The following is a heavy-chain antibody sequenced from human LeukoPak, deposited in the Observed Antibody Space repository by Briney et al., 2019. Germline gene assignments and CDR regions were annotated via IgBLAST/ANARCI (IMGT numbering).Heavy chain of an antibody. D-gene: IGHD2-15*01. J-gene: IGHJ4*02. V-gene: IGHV3-23*01. Sequence: PGGSLRLSCAASGFTFSSYAMSWVRQAPGKGLEWVSAISGSGGSTYYADSVKGRFTISRDNSKNTLYLQMNSLRAEDTAVYYCAKVVDCSGGSCPFDYWGQGTLVTVSS. CDR2: ISGSGGST. CDR3: AKVVDCSGGSCPFDY. CDR1: GFTFSSYA.